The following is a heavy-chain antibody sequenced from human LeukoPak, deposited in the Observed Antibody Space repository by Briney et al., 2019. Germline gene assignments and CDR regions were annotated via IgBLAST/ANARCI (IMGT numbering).Heavy chain of an antibody. J-gene: IGHJ6*02. CDR2: INHSGST. CDR3: ARGLPQNQYSSGWYAGRYYYYGMDV. V-gene: IGHV4-34*01. D-gene: IGHD6-19*01. Sequence: SETLSLTCAVYGGSFSGYYWSWIRQPPGKGLEWIGEINHSGSTNYNPSLKSRVTISVDTSKNQFSLKLSSVTAADTAVYYCARGLPQNQYSSGWYAGRYYYYGMDVWGQGTLVTVSS. CDR1: GGSFSGYY.